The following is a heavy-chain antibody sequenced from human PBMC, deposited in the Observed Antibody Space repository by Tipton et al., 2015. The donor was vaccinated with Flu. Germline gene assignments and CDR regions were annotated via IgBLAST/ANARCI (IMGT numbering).Heavy chain of an antibody. V-gene: IGHV4-59*11. D-gene: IGHD2-2*03. CDR1: GVPLISHY. J-gene: IGHJ4*02. Sequence: TLSLTCTVSGVPLISHYWAWIRQPPGKGLEFIGDIFHSGSTSYNPSLKSRVTMSVDTSQNQFSLKLFSTTAADTAIYYCARLDRGYFDYWGLGTLVTVSS. CDR2: IFHSGST. CDR3: ARLDRGYFDY.